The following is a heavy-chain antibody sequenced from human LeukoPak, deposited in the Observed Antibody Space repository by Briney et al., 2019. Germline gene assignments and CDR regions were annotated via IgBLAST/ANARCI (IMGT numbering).Heavy chain of an antibody. CDR3: AKHGAGNWFDP. CDR2: INHSGST. V-gene: IGHV4-34*01. D-gene: IGHD6-19*01. J-gene: IGHJ5*02. Sequence: PSETLSLTCAVYGGSFSGYYWSRIRQPPGKGLEWIGEINHSGSTNYNPSLKSRVTISVDTSKNQFSLKLSSVTAADTAVYYCAKHGAGNWFDPWGQGTLVTVSS. CDR1: GGSFSGYY.